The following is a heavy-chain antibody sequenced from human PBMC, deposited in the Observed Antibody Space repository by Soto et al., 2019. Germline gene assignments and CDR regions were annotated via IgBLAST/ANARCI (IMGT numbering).Heavy chain of an antibody. CDR1: GGSISSSNW. J-gene: IGHJ4*02. D-gene: IGHD4-17*01. CDR2: IHESGST. V-gene: IGHV4-4*02. Sequence: QAQLQESGPGLVKPSGTLSLTCAVSGGSISSSNWWNWVRQAPGKGLEWIGEIHESGSTTYNPSLKSRVTMSVDKSKNQFALKLSSVTAADTAVYYCARVPTTVTPTVVVYYFDYWGQGTLVTVSS. CDR3: ARVPTTVTPTVVVYYFDY.